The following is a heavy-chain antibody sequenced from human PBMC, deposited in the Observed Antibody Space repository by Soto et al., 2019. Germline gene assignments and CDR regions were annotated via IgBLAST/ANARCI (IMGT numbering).Heavy chain of an antibody. CDR3: AREPAADWGLDY. Sequence: EVQLVESGGGLVQPGGSLRLSCAASGFTVSSYYMRWVRQAPGKGLEWVSVIYSGGSTYYADSVKGRFTISRHHSKNTLYLQMNSLRAEDTAVYYCAREPAADWGLDYWGQGTLVTVSS. CDR1: GFTVSSYY. D-gene: IGHD6-13*01. J-gene: IGHJ4*02. CDR2: IYSGGST. V-gene: IGHV3-53*04.